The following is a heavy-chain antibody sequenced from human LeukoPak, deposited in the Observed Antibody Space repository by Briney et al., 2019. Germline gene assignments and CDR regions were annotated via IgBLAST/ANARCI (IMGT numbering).Heavy chain of an antibody. CDR1: GGSFSGYY. D-gene: IGHD3-10*01. CDR3: ARATYYYGSGSYRRKNWFDP. J-gene: IGHJ5*02. CDR2: INHSGST. Sequence: KPSETLSLTCAVYGGSFSGYYWRWIRQPPGKGLEGIGEINHSGSTNYNPSLKSRVTISVDTSKNQFSLKLSSVTAADTAVYYCARATYYYGSGSYRRKNWFDPWGQGTLVTVSS. V-gene: IGHV4-34*01.